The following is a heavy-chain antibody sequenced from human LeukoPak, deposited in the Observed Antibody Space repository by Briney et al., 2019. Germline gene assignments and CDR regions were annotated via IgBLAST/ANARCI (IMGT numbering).Heavy chain of an antibody. CDR2: IYYSGST. D-gene: IGHD2-15*01. V-gene: IGHV4-38-2*02. J-gene: IGHJ5*02. CDR3: ARSQGGSWALFDP. Sequence: PSETLSLTCTVSGDSISSGYYWGWIRQPPGQGLEWIGSIYYSGSTYYNPSLKSRVTISVDTSNTQLPLKLRSVPAADTAVYYCARSQGGSWALFDPWGQGTLVTVSS. CDR1: GDSISSGYY.